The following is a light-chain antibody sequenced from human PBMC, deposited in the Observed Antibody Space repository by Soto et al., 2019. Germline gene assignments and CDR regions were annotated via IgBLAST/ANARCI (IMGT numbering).Light chain of an antibody. CDR2: LAS. J-gene: IGKJ1*01. CDR3: MQALQTPRT. Sequence: EIVMTQSPLSLTVTPGEPASISCKSSQSLQHNNGNTLVDWYMQTPGQSPQLLIYLASRRAPGAPDRVSGSGSGTDFTLRISTVEADDAAIYYCMQALQTPRTFGQGTKLEI. CDR1: QSLQHNNGNTL. V-gene: IGKV2-28*01.